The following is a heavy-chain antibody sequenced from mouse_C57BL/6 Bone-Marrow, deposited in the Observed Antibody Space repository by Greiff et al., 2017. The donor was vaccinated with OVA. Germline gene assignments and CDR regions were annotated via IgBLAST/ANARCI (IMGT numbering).Heavy chain of an antibody. CDR1: GYTFTDYY. V-gene: IGHV1-26*01. CDR2: INPNNGGT. Sequence: VQLQQSGPELVKPGASVKISCKASGYTFTDYYMNWVKQSHGKSLEWIGDINPNNGGTSYNQKFKGKATLTVDKSSSTAYMELRSLTSEDSAVYYCARWDGYPYYAMDYWGQGTSVTVSS. D-gene: IGHD2-3*01. CDR3: ARWDGYPYYAMDY. J-gene: IGHJ4*01.